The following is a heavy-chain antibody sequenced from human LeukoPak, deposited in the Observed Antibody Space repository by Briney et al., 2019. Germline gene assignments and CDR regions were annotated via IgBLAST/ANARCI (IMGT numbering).Heavy chain of an antibody. CDR1: GFTFSDYY. CDR3: ARAIEGPAAIPDWFDP. J-gene: IGHJ5*02. V-gene: IGHV3-11*01. D-gene: IGHD2-2*01. CDR2: ISSSGSTI. Sequence: GGSLRLSCAASGFTFSDYYMSWIRQAPGKGREWVSYISSSGSTIYYADSVKGRFTISRDNAKNSLYLQMNSLRAEDTAVYYCARAIEGPAAIPDWFDPWGQGTLVTVSS.